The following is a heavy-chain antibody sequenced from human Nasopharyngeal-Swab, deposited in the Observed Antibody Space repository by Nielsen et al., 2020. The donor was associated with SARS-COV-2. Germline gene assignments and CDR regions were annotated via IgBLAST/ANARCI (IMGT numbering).Heavy chain of an antibody. Sequence: WIRQSPGKALEWLALIDWDDDKYYSTSLKTRLTISKDTSKNQVVLTMTNMDPVDTATYYCARTAVAGDFDYWGQGTLVTASS. CDR3: ARTAVAGDFDY. J-gene: IGHJ4*02. V-gene: IGHV2-70*01. CDR2: IDWDDDK. D-gene: IGHD6-19*01.